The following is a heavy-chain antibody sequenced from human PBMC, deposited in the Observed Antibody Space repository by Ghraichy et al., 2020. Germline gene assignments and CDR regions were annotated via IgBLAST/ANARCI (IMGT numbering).Heavy chain of an antibody. J-gene: IGHJ4*02. V-gene: IGHV3-7*04. CDR3: ARDRSSNWSPYLDY. CDR2: IKPDGTEK. Sequence: GESLNISCAASGFTFSTSWMSWVRQAPGKGLEWVANIKPDGTEKYYVDSVKGRFTISRDNAKNSLYLQMNSLRVEDTAVYYCARDRSSNWSPYLDYWGQGTLVSVCS. CDR1: GFTFSTSW. D-gene: IGHD6-13*01.